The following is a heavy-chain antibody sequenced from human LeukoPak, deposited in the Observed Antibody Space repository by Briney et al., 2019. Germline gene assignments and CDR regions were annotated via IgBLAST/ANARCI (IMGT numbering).Heavy chain of an antibody. CDR1: GGSISSGHYS. J-gene: IGHJ4*02. Sequence: SETLSLTCTVSGGSISSGHYSWSWIRQPPGKGLEWIGYIYRSGSTYYNPSLKSRVTVSVDTSKNQFSLKLSSVTAADTAVYYCARDRGYSYGPFDYWGQGTLVTVSS. V-gene: IGHV4-30-4*01. D-gene: IGHD5-18*01. CDR2: IYRSGST. CDR3: ARDRGYSYGPFDY.